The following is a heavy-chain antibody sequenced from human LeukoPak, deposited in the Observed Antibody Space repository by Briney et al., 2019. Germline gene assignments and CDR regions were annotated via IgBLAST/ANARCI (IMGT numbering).Heavy chain of an antibody. D-gene: IGHD3-22*01. CDR2: ISGYNGNT. CDR3: ARDLKDYDGSGYYLY. V-gene: IGHV1-18*01. Sequence: ASVKVSCKASGYTFTSYGVSWVRQAPGQGLEWMGWISGYNGNTHYAEKLQGRVTMTTDASTSTSYMELRSLRSDDTAVYYCARDLKDYDGSGYYLYWGQGTLVTVSS. CDR1: GYTFTSYG. J-gene: IGHJ4*02.